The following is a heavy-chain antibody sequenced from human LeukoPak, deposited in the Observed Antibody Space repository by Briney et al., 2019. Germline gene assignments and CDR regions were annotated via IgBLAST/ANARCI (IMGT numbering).Heavy chain of an antibody. V-gene: IGHV4-34*01. CDR1: GGSFSGYY. J-gene: IGHJ4*02. CDR2: INHSGST. CDR3: ARARGGRGYSYGLFDY. D-gene: IGHD5-18*01. Sequence: PSETLSLTCAVYGGSFSGYYWSWIRQPPGKGLEWIGEINHSGSTNYNPSLKSGVTISVDTSKNQFSLKLSSVTAADTAVYYCARARGGRGYSYGLFDYWGQGTLVTVSS.